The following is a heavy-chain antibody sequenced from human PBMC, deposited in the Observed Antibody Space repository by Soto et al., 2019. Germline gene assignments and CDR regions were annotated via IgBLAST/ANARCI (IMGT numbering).Heavy chain of an antibody. Sequence: QVQLQQWGAGLLKPSETLSLTCAVYGGAFSGYYWTWIRQPPGTGLEWIGEINHSGSTNYNPSLKSRVTQPVDTSKNQFSLKLTSVTAADTAVYYCARDKITGLFDYWGQGTLVTISS. CDR3: ARDKITGLFDY. V-gene: IGHV4-34*01. CDR2: INHSGST. D-gene: IGHD2-8*02. CDR1: GGAFSGYY. J-gene: IGHJ4*02.